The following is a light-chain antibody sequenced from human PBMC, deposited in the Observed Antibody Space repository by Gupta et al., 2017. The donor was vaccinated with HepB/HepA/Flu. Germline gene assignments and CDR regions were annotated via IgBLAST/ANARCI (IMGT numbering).Light chain of an antibody. J-gene: IGLJ2*01. CDR3: QSYDSSLSGPVV. CDR1: SSNIGAGYD. Sequence: QSALTPPPSVSGAPGQRVTISCTGSSSNIGAGYDVHWYQQLPGTAPKLLIYGNSNRPSGVPDRFSGSKSGTSASLAITGLQAEDEADYYCQSYDSSLSGPVVFGGGTKLTVL. V-gene: IGLV1-40*01. CDR2: GNS.